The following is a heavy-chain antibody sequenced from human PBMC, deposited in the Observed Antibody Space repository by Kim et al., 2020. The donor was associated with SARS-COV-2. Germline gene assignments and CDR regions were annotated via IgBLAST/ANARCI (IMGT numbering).Heavy chain of an antibody. J-gene: IGHJ6*03. Sequence: SGPTLVNPTQTLTLTCTFSGFSLSTSGMCVSWIRQSPGKALEWLALIDWDDDRYYNTSLKTRLTISKDTSKNQVVLIMTNMDPVDTATYYCARLRGTGTTRSQSSRYYMDVCGKETMFTVSS. D-gene: IGHD1-7*01. CDR1: GFSLSTSGMC. V-gene: IGHV2-70*01. CDR3: ARLRGTGTTRSQSSRYYMDV. CDR2: IDWDDDR.